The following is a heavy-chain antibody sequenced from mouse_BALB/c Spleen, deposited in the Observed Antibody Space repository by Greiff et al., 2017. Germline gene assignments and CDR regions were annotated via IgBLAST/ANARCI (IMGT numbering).Heavy chain of an antibody. D-gene: IGHD2-10*02. CDR3: ARIGYGNYEDYYAMDY. Sequence: QVTLKESGPGILQPSQTLSLTCSFSGFSLSTSGMSVGWIRQPSGKGLEWLAHIWWNDDKYYNPALKSRLTISKDTSNNQVFLKIASVVTADTATYYCARIGYGNYEDYYAMDYWGQGTSVTVSS. J-gene: IGHJ4*01. CDR1: GFSLSTSGMS. CDR2: IWWNDDK. V-gene: IGHV8-8*01.